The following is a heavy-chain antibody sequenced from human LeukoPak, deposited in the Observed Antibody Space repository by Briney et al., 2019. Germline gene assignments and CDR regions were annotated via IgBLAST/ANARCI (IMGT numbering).Heavy chain of an antibody. CDR2: ISAYNGNT. Sequence: GASMKVSCKASGYTFTDYYIHWVRQAPGQGLEWMGWISAYNGNTNYAQKLQGRVTMTTDTSTSTAYMELRSLRSDDTAVYYCARGVITFGGVIVTPVDYWGQGTLVTVSS. CDR1: GYTFTDYY. V-gene: IGHV1-18*04. D-gene: IGHD3-16*02. CDR3: ARGVITFGGVIVTPVDY. J-gene: IGHJ4*02.